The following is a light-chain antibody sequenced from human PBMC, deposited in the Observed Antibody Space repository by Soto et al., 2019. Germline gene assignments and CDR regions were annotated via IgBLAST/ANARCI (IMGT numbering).Light chain of an antibody. V-gene: IGKV1-27*01. Sequence: DIQMTQSPSSLSASVGDRVTITCRASQGISNYLAWYQQEPGKVPKLLIYAASTSQSGVPSRFSGSRSGTDFTLTISSLQPEDVATYYCQKYNSAPRTFGQGTKVDIK. CDR2: AAS. CDR3: QKYNSAPRT. CDR1: QGISNY. J-gene: IGKJ1*01.